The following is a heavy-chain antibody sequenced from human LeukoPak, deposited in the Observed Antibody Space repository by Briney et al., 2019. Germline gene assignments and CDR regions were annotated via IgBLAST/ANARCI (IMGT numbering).Heavy chain of an antibody. CDR1: GVTISCSSYY. J-gene: IGHJ4*02. Sequence: SETLSLTCTVSGVTISCSSYYWGWIRQPPGKGREWIGSSYYSGSTYYNASPKSGGTISGDTTKSQFSLKLKSVTAANTAVYFCARQVLAVAWTGYFDYWGQGTLVTVSS. CDR3: ARQVLAVAWTGYFDY. D-gene: IGHD6-19*01. V-gene: IGHV4-39*01. CDR2: SYYSGST.